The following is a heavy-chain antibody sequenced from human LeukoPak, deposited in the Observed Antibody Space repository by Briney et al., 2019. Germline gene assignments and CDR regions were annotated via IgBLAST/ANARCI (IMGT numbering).Heavy chain of an antibody. Sequence: GGSLRLSCAASGFTFSDSYMSWIRQAPGKGLEWVSYIDTSGSSVQYADSVKGRFTISRDNAKNSLYLQLNSLRAEDTAVYYCAQSKYRNDDHYYGMDVWGPGTTVTVSS. V-gene: IGHV3-11*01. CDR2: IDTSGSSV. CDR1: GFTFSDSY. J-gene: IGHJ6*02. D-gene: IGHD2/OR15-2a*01. CDR3: AQSKYRNDDHYYGMDV.